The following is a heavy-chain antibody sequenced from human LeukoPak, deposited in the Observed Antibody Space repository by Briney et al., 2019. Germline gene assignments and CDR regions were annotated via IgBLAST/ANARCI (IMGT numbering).Heavy chain of an antibody. CDR2: ISWDGGST. J-gene: IGHJ5*02. CDR1: GFTFDDYT. V-gene: IGHV3-43*01. CDR3: AKDDGLIMFSS. Sequence: GGSLRLSCAASGFTFDDYTMHWVRQAPGKGLEWVSLISWDGGSTYYADSVKGRFTISRDNSKNSLYLQVNSLRAEDTAVYYCAKDDGLIMFSSWGQGTLVTVSS. D-gene: IGHD3-16*01.